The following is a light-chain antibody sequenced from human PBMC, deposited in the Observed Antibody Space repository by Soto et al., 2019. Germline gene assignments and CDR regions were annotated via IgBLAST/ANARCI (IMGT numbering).Light chain of an antibody. CDR2: EVS. Sequence: QSVLTQPASVSGSPGQSITNSCTATSSDVGSYDLASWYQQHPGKAPKLMIYEVSKRPSGVSNRFSGSKSGNTASLTISGLQAEDEADYYCCSSAARTTSRVFGIGTKVTVL. CDR3: CSSAARTTSRV. V-gene: IGLV2-23*02. J-gene: IGLJ1*01. CDR1: SSDVGSYDL.